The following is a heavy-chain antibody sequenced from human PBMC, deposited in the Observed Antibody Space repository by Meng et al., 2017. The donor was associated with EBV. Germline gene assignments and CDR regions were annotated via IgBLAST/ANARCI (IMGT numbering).Heavy chain of an antibody. CDR2: INAGNGNT. CDR1: GYTFTSYA. CDR3: ARSGATIFGVVIPTYYFDY. D-gene: IGHD3-3*01. V-gene: IGHV1-3*01. Sequence: VQLVQCGYEVKKLGASVKVSCKASGYTFTSYARHWVRQAPGQRLEWMGWINAGNGNTKYSQKFQGRVTITRDTSASTAYMELSSLRSEDTAVYYCARSGATIFGVVIPTYYFDYWGQGTLVTVSS. J-gene: IGHJ4*02.